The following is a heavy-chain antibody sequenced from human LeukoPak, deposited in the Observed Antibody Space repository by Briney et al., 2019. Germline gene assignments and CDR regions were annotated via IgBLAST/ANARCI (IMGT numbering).Heavy chain of an antibody. Sequence: SETLSLTCTVSGGSISTYYWSWIRQPPGKGLEWIGFIYYSGRTNYNPSLKSRITMSVDTSKNQFSLKLNSVTAADTDVYYCARDRVTDYYDSSGYYYNWFDPWGQGTLVTVSS. CDR2: IYYSGRT. J-gene: IGHJ5*02. CDR3: ARDRVTDYYDSSGYYYNWFDP. CDR1: GGSISTYY. D-gene: IGHD3-22*01. V-gene: IGHV4-59*01.